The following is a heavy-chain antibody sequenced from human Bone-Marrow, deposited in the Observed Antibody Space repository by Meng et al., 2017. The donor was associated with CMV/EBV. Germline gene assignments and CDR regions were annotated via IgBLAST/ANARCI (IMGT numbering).Heavy chain of an antibody. CDR1: GFTFSSYW. CDR3: AREDDNWFDP. J-gene: IGHJ5*02. Sequence: GGSLRLSCAASGFTFSSYWMHWVRQAPGKGLVWVSRISSDGSSGSYADSVKGRFTVPRDHARNTLYLQMNSLRGEDTAVYYCAREDDNWFDPWGQGTLVTVSS. V-gene: IGHV3-74*01. CDR2: ISSDGSSG.